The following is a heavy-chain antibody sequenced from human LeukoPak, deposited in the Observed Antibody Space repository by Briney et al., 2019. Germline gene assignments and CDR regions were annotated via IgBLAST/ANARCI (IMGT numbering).Heavy chain of an antibody. Sequence: SETLSLTCDVSGYSISSGYYWGWIRQPPGKGLEWIGAIYQSGSTYYNASLKSRVTISVDTSKNQFSLKVSSVTAADTAVYYCARRRGIVVVTGTYYFDYWGQGTLVTVSS. J-gene: IGHJ4*02. CDR3: ARRRGIVVVTGTYYFDY. CDR1: GYSISSGYY. V-gene: IGHV4-38-2*01. CDR2: IYQSGST. D-gene: IGHD3-22*01.